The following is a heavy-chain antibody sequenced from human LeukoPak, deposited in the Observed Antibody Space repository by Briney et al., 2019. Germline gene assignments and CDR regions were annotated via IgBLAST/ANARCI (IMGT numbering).Heavy chain of an antibody. CDR3: ARDVPPGGYDSTS. Sequence: SETLSLTCTVSGGSISSYYWSWIRQPPGKGLEWIGYIYYSGSTNYNPSLKSRVTISVDTSKNQFSLKLSSVTAADTAVYYCARDVPPGGYDSTSWGQGTLVTVSS. V-gene: IGHV4-59*01. CDR1: GGSISSYY. D-gene: IGHD3-22*01. CDR2: IYYSGST. J-gene: IGHJ5*02.